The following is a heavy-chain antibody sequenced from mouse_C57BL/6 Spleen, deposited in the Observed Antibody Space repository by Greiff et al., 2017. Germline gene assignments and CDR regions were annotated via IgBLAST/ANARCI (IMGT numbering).Heavy chain of an antibody. Sequence: VQLQQSGPELVKPGASVKISCKASGYSFTDYNMNWVKQSNGKSLEWIGVINPNYGTTSYNQKFKGKATLTVDQSSSTAYMQLISLTSEDSAVYYCARAITTVVAPYYYAMDYWGQGTSVTVSS. D-gene: IGHD1-1*01. CDR3: ARAITTVVAPYYYAMDY. J-gene: IGHJ4*01. V-gene: IGHV1-39*01. CDR2: INPNYGTT. CDR1: GYSFTDYN.